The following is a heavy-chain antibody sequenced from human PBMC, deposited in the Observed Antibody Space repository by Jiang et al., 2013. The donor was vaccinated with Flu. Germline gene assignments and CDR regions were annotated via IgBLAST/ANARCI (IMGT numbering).Heavy chain of an antibody. CDR2: INAGNGNT. V-gene: IGHV1-3*01. D-gene: IGHD5-24*01. CDR1: GYTFTSYA. Sequence: SGAEVKKPGASVKVSCKASGYTFTSYAMHWVRQAPGQRLEWMGWINAGNGNTKYSQKFQGRVTITRDTSASTAYMELSSLRSEDTAVYYCARVRRDGYNLVYFDYWGQGTLVTVSS. J-gene: IGHJ4*02. CDR3: ARVRRDGYNLVYFDY.